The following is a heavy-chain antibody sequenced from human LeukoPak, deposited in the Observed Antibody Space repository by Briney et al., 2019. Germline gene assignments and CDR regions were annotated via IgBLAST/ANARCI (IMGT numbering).Heavy chain of an antibody. CDR1: GYTFTSYD. CDR2: MNPNSGNT. J-gene: IGHJ6*02. D-gene: IGHD1-1*01. V-gene: IGHV1-8*01. CDR3: ARGAELEPTYYYYGMDV. Sequence: ASVKVSCKASGYTFTSYDINWVRQATGQGLEWMGWMNPNSGNTGYAQKFQGRVTMTRNTPISTACMELSSLRSEDTAVYYCARGAELEPTYYYYGMDVWGQGTTVTVSS.